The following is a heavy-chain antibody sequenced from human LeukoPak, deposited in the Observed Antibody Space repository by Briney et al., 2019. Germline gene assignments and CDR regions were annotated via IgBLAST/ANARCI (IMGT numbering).Heavy chain of an antibody. CDR2: ISTSGST. CDR1: GGSISSYF. J-gene: IGHJ4*02. D-gene: IGHD1-7*01. Sequence: SETLSLTCTVSGGSISSYFWTWIRQPAGKGLEWIGRISTSGSTYYNPSLKSRVTISVDTSKNQFSLKLSSVTAADTAVYYCASQTELTTSTNYFDYWGQGTLVTVSS. V-gene: IGHV4-4*07. CDR3: ASQTELTTSTNYFDY.